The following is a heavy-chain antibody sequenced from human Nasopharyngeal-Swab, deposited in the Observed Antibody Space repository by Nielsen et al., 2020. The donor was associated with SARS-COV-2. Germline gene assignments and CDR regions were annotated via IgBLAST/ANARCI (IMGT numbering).Heavy chain of an antibody. Sequence: GSLRLSCAVYGGSFSGYYWSWIRQPPGKGLEWIGEINHSGSTNYNPSLKSRVTISVDTSKNQFSLKLSSVTAADTAVYYCARGSYIVVVPAAIGFDPWGQGTLVTVSS. D-gene: IGHD2-2*02. CDR3: ARGSYIVVVPAAIGFDP. CDR1: GGSFSGYY. V-gene: IGHV4-34*01. CDR2: INHSGST. J-gene: IGHJ5*02.